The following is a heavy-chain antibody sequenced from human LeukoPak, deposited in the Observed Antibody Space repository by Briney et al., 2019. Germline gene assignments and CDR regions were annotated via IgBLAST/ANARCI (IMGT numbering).Heavy chain of an antibody. J-gene: IGHJ3*02. CDR2: LYDSGST. CDR3: ARHTRAGYSGYENAFDI. Sequence: PSETLSLTCTVSGGSISSSSYYWDWIRQPPGKVLEWIGNLYDSGSTHYIPSLRSRVTISSDTSKNLLSLKLSSVTAADTAVYYCARHTRAGYSGYENAFDIWGQGTMITVSP. V-gene: IGHV4-39*01. D-gene: IGHD5-12*01. CDR1: GGSISSSSYY.